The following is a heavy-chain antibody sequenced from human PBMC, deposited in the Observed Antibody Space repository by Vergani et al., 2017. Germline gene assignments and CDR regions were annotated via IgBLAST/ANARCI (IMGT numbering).Heavy chain of an antibody. CDR1: GGSISSGDYY. CDR2: IYYSGST. CDR3: ARKLLFAEKTFDY. J-gene: IGHJ4*02. Sequence: QVQLQESGPGLVKPSQTLSLTCTVSGGSISSGDYYWSWIRQPPGKGLEWIGYIYYSGSTYYNPSLKSRVTISVDKSKNQFSLNPSSVTAADTAVYYCARKLLFAEKTFDYWGQGTLVTVSS. D-gene: IGHD3-10*01. V-gene: IGHV4-30-4*08.